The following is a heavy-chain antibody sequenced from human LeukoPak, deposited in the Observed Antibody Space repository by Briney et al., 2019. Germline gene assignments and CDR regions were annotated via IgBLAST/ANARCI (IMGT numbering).Heavy chain of an antibody. Sequence: PGRSLRLSCTASGFTFRDYAMSWVRQAPGKGLEWVSTLGGRGVLTYYADSVRGRFTVSRDNSKNTLYLQMNSLRAEDTAVYYCARRDGSGYYALDYWGQGFLVTVSS. J-gene: IGHJ4*02. CDR1: GFTFRDYA. V-gene: IGHV3-23*01. CDR3: ARRDGSGYYALDY. D-gene: IGHD3-22*01. CDR2: LGGRGVLT.